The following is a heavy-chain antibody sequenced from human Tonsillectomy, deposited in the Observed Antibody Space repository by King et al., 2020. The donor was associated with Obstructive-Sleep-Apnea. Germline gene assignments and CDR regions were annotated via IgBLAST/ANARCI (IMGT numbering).Heavy chain of an antibody. J-gene: IGHJ4*02. D-gene: IGHD5-18*01. V-gene: IGHV2-26*01. CDR1: GFSLSNARMG. CDR3: AGTSTDMVLDY. Sequence: FTLKESGPVLVKPTETLTLTCTVSGFSLSNARMGVSWIRQPPGKALEWLAHIFSNDEKSYSTSLKSRPTISKDTSKSQVVLSMPYMDPVDTATYYCAGTSTDMVLDYWGQGTLVTVSS. CDR2: IFSNDEK.